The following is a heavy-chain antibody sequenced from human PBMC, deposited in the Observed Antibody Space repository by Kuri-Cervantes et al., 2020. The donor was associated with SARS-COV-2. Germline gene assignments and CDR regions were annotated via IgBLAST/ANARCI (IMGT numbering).Heavy chain of an antibody. D-gene: IGHD2-21*01. CDR3: ARDRVGVRDC. J-gene: IGHJ4*02. Sequence: GGSLRLSCAASGFTFSSFAIHWVRQAPGKGLEWVAIISYDGNNTYYADSVKGRFTISRDNSRNTLYLQMNSLRTEDTAIYYCARDRVGVRDCWGQGTLVTVSS. V-gene: IGHV3-30-3*01. CDR1: GFTFSSFA. CDR2: ISYDGNNT.